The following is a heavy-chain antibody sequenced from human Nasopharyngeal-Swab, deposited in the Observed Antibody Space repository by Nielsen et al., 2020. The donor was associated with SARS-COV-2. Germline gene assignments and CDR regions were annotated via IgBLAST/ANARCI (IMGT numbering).Heavy chain of an antibody. CDR1: GFTFSSYA. V-gene: IGHV3-30-3*01. J-gene: IGHJ6*02. CDR2: ISYDGSKK. CDR3: ARDQGSSWYTYYYYYGMDA. Sequence: GGSLRLSCAASGFTFSSYALHWVRQAPGKGLEWVAVISYDGSKKYYADPVKGRFTISRDNSKNTLYLQMNSLRAEDTAVYYCARDQGSSWYTYYYYYGMDAWGQGTTVTVSS. D-gene: IGHD6-13*01.